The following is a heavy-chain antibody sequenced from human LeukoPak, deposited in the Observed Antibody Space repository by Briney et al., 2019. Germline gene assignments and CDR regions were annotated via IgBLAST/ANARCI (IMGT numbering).Heavy chain of an antibody. CDR3: AREGIAVATKKFDY. Sequence: WASVKVSCKASGYTFTCYGISWVRQAPGQGLEWMGWISAYNGNTNYAQKLQGGVTMTTDTSTSTAYMELRSLRSDDTAVYYCAREGIAVATKKFDYWGQGTLVTVSS. CDR1: GYTFTCYG. D-gene: IGHD6-19*01. CDR2: ISAYNGNT. J-gene: IGHJ4*02. V-gene: IGHV1-18*01.